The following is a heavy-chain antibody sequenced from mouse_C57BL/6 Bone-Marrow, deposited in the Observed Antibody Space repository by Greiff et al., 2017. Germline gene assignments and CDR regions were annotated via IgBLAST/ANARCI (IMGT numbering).Heavy chain of an antibody. V-gene: IGHV1-64*01. J-gene: IGHJ2*01. D-gene: IGHD1-1*01. CDR3: ARERYYGSSPYYFDY. CDR2: IHPNSGST. CDR1: GYTFTSYW. Sequence: QVQLQQPGAELVKPGASVKLSCKASGYTFTSYWMHWVKQRPGQGLEWIGMIHPNSGSTNYNEKFKSKATLTVDKSSSTAYMQLSSLTSEDSAVYYCARERYYGSSPYYFDYWGQGTTLTVCS.